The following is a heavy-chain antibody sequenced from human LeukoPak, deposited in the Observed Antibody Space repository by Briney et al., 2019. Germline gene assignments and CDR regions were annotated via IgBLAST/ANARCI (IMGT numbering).Heavy chain of an antibody. CDR1: GFTFTSSA. J-gene: IGHJ3*02. Sequence: GASVKVSCKASGFTFTSSAMQWVRQARGQRLEWIGWIVVGSGNTNYAQKFQGRVTMTRNTSITTAYMELSSLRSEDTAVYYCARGLVVLGATSWAFDIWGHGAMVTVSS. V-gene: IGHV1-58*02. CDR3: ARGLVVLGATSWAFDI. D-gene: IGHD2-15*01. CDR2: IVVGSGNT.